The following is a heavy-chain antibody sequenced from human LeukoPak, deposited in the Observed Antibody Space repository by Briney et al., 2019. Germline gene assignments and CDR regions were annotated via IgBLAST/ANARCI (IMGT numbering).Heavy chain of an antibody. Sequence: ASVKVSCKASGGTFSSYAISWVRQAPGQGLEWMGGIIPIFGTANYAQKFQGRVTITADESTSTAYMELSSLRSEDTAVYYCARDGKITMVRGVIKEDLYYHMDVWGKGTTVTVSS. J-gene: IGHJ6*03. CDR2: IIPIFGTA. V-gene: IGHV1-69*01. CDR1: GGTFSSYA. CDR3: ARDGKITMVRGVIKEDLYYHMDV. D-gene: IGHD3-10*01.